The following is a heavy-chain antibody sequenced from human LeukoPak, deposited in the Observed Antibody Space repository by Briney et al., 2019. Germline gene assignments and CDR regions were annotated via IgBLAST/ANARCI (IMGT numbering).Heavy chain of an antibody. CDR2: IYTSGST. D-gene: IGHD1-14*01. CDR3: ARNGAYNLDY. V-gene: IGHV4-61*02. CDR1: RGSISTVTYS. Sequence: PSQTLSLTCTVSRGSISTVTYSWNWIRQPAGKGLEWIGRIYTSGSTNYNPSLKSRVTISVDTSKNQFSLKMRSVTAADTAVYYRARNGAYNLDYWGQGTLVTVSS. J-gene: IGHJ4*02.